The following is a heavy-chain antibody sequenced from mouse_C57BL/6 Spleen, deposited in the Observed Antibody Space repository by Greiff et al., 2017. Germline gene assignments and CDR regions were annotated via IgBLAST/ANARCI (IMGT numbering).Heavy chain of an antibody. D-gene: IGHD1-1*01. V-gene: IGHV1-80*01. Sequence: QVQLKQSGAELVKPGASVKISCKASGYAFSSYWMNWVKQRPGKGLEWIGQIYPGDGDTKYNGKFKGKATLTADKSSSTAYMQLSSLTSEDSAVYFCARNYYGSSYFDYWGQGTTLTVSS. CDR2: IYPGDGDT. CDR1: GYAFSSYW. J-gene: IGHJ2*01. CDR3: ARNYYGSSYFDY.